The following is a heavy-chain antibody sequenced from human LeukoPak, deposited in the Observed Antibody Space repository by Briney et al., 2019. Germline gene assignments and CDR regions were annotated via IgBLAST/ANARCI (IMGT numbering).Heavy chain of an antibody. V-gene: IGHV4-4*07. D-gene: IGHD6-13*01. CDR3: ARGIAAAAGILDY. Sequence: SETLSLTCTGSGDSISDYSWNWIRQPAGKGLEWIGRIYASGSTDYNPSLKSRLTMSVDTSKNQFSLKLSSVTAADTAVYYCARGIAAAAGILDYWGQGTLVTVSS. J-gene: IGHJ4*02. CDR1: GDSISDYS. CDR2: IYASGST.